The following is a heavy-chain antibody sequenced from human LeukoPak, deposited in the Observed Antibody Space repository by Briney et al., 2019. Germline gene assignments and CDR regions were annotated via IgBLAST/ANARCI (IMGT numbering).Heavy chain of an antibody. CDR2: IYYSGST. Sequence: SETLSLTCTVSGGSISSYYWSWIRQPPGKGLGWIGYIYYSGSTNYNPSLKSRVTISVDTSKNQFSLKLSSVTAADTAVYYCARLSGYSYGYDYWGRGTLVTVSS. CDR3: ARLSGYSYGYDY. CDR1: GGSISSYY. J-gene: IGHJ4*02. V-gene: IGHV4-59*08. D-gene: IGHD5-18*01.